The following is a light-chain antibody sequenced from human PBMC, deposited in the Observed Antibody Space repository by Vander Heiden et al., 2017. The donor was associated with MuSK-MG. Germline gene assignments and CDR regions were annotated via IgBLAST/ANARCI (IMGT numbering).Light chain of an antibody. J-gene: IGKJ2*01. CDR1: QRVNTNY. V-gene: IGKV3-20*01. CDR3: QQDGSSPQA. Sequence: EIVLTQSPGTLSVSPGERATLSCRASQRVNTNYLAWYQQKPGQAPRLLIYGASRSATGVPDRFSGSGSGTNFSLTISRVESEDFAVYHCQQDGSSPQAFGQGTKLEIK. CDR2: GAS.